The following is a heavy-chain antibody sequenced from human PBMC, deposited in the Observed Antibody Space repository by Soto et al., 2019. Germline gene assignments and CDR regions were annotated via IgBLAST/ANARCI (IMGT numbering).Heavy chain of an antibody. J-gene: IGHJ6*02. CDR3: AKDYYDSSGSRYFYALAV. Sequence: GRSLRLSCAASGFTFSSYAMSWVRQAPGKGLEWVSGITGSGVMTYYGDSVRGRFTISRDNSKNTLYLQMNSLRAEDTAVYYCAKDYYDSSGSRYFYALAVWGQGTTVTVSS. V-gene: IGHV3-23*01. D-gene: IGHD3-22*01. CDR2: ITGSGVMT. CDR1: GFTFSSYA.